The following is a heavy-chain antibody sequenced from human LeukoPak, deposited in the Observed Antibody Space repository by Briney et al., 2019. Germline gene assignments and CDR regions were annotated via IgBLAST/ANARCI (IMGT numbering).Heavy chain of an antibody. CDR3: ARDQGPYGDYVWFDP. CDR2: IYYSGST. J-gene: IGHJ5*02. Sequence: SETLSLTCTVSGGSISSSSYYWGWIRQPPGKGLEWIGSIYYSGSTYYNPSLKSRVTISVDTSKNQFSLKLSSVTAADTAVYYCARDQGPYGDYVWFDPWGQGTLVTVSS. D-gene: IGHD4-17*01. CDR1: GGSISSSSYY. V-gene: IGHV4-39*07.